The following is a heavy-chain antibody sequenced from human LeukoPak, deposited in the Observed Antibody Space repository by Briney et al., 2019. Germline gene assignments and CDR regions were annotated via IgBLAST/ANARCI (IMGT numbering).Heavy chain of an antibody. CDR2: VVGGGGTT. CDR3: AKDYYGSGSSYTDAFDI. CDR1: GFHFNKYA. V-gene: IGHV3-23*01. Sequence: GSLGLSCSGSGFHFNKYALGRVRPAPGEGLEWVSAVVGGGGTTFYADSVKGRFTISRDNSRNTVYLQMNSLRVEDTAIYYCAKDYYGSGSSYTDAFDIWGQGTMVTVSS. J-gene: IGHJ3*02. D-gene: IGHD3-10*01.